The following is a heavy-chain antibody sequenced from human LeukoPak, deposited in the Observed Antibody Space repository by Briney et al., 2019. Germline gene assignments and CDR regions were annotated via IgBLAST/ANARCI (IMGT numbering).Heavy chain of an antibody. CDR2: IYSAGDT. CDR3: ARDSNSFPNFFDL. CDR1: GFSVGDKC. Sequence: SGGSLRLSCAASGFSVGDKCMSWVRQAPGKGLEWVSLIYSAGDTFYSDSVRGRFTVSRDNSKNTLYLQMNSLRAEDTAFYYCARDSNSFPNFFDLWGQGTLVTVSS. V-gene: IGHV3-53*01. J-gene: IGHJ4*02. D-gene: IGHD4-23*01.